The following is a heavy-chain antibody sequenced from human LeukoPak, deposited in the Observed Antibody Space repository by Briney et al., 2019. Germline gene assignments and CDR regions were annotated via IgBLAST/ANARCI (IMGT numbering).Heavy chain of an antibody. CDR1: GFTFSSYW. D-gene: IGHD6-13*01. J-gene: IGHJ5*02. CDR3: ARVGVPSAEQQPQNWFDP. CDR2: IKQDGSEK. Sequence: GGSLRLSCAASGFTFSSYWMSWVRQAPGKGLEWVANIKQDGSEKYYVDSVKGRFTISRDNAKNSLYLQMNSLRAEDTAVYYCARVGVPSAEQQPQNWFDPWGQGTLVTVSS. V-gene: IGHV3-7*01.